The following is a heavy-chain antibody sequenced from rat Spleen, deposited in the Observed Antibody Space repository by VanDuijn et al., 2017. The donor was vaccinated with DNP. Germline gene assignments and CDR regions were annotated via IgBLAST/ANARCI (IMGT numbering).Heavy chain of an antibody. CDR2: INSAGST. V-gene: IGHV3-3*01. D-gene: IGHD1-11*01. Sequence: EVQLQESGPGLVKPSQLLSLTCSVTGYSITSSYRWNWIRKFPGNKLEWMGYINSAGSTNYNPSLNSRISITRDTSKTQFFLQVNSVTTEDTATYYCASGTTASYEPPFDYWGQGVMVTVSS. CDR3: ASGTTASYEPPFDY. J-gene: IGHJ2*01. CDR1: GYSITSSYR.